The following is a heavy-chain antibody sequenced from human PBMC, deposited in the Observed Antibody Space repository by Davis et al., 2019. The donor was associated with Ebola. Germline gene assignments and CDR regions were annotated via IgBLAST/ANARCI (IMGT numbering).Heavy chain of an antibody. V-gene: IGHV1-24*01. CDR3: VARFQVLGDWFAP. D-gene: IGHD3-16*01. CDR2: FDPEEGET. CDR1: GYTLTEVS. J-gene: IGHJ5*02. Sequence: AASVKVSCKVSGYTLTEVSIHWVRQTPGKGLKWMGGFDPEEGETMYAQKFQGRVTVTEDTSTNTGYMELRSLRSEDTAVYYAVARFQVLGDWFAPWGQGTLVTVSS.